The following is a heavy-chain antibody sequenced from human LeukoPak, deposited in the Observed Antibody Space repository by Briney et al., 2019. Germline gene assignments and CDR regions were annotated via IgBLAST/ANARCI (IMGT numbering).Heavy chain of an antibody. D-gene: IGHD2-21*01. Sequence: HSGGSLRLSCAASGFTFDDYAMHWVRQAPGKGLEWVSGVSWNSGSIGYADSVKGRFTISRDNAKNSLYLQMNSLRAEDTAVYYCAKDLSFRPVIPDAFDIWGQGTMVTVSS. J-gene: IGHJ3*02. CDR1: GFTFDDYA. CDR3: AKDLSFRPVIPDAFDI. V-gene: IGHV3-9*01. CDR2: VSWNSGSI.